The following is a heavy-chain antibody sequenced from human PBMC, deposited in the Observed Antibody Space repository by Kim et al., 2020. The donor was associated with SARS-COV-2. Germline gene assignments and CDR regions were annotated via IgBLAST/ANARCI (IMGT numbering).Heavy chain of an antibody. V-gene: IGHV3-43*01. Sequence: GGSLRLSCAAYGFTFDDYTMHWVRQAPGKGLEWVSLISWDGGSTDYADSVKGRFTFFRDNSKNSLYLQMNRLRTEDTALYYCATAPRGKRSGWASPHYG. J-gene: IGHJ6*01. CDR1: GFTFDDYT. CDR3: ATAPRGKRSGWASPHYG. D-gene: IGHD6-19*01. CDR2: ISWDGGST.